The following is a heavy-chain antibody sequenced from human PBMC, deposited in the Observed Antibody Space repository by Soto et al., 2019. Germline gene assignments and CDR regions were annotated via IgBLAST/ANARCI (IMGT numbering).Heavy chain of an antibody. J-gene: IGHJ3*02. D-gene: IGHD2-15*01. V-gene: IGHV4-59*08. CDR2: MYYSGST. CDR3: VRGYCAGGSCYNAFDI. Sequence: SETLSLTCTVSGGSISSYYWSWIRQPPGKGLEWIGYMYYSGSTTYNPSLKSRVTISVDTSNNQFSLKLSSVTAADTAVYYCVRGYCAGGSCYNAFDIWGQGTMVTVSS. CDR1: GGSISSYY.